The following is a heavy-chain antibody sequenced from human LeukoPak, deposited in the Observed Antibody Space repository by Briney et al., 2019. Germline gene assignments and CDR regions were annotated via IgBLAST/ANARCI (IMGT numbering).Heavy chain of an antibody. CDR2: INPSGGST. V-gene: IGHV1-46*01. Sequence: HGASMKVSCKASGYTFTSYYMHWVRQAPGQGLEWMGIINPSGGSTSYAQKFQGRVTMTRDTSTSTVYMELSSLRSEDTAVYYCARENTAMAVDYWGQGTPVTVSS. J-gene: IGHJ4*02. CDR3: ARENTAMAVDY. D-gene: IGHD5-18*01. CDR1: GYTFTSYY.